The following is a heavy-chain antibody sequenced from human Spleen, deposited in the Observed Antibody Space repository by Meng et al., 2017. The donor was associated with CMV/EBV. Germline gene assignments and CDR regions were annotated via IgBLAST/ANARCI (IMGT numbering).Heavy chain of an antibody. CDR3: ARDGGGTSSRAFDI. Sequence: SETLSLTCTVSGGSISSYYWSRSRQPPGKGLEWIRYIYYSGSTNYNPSLKRRVTISVDTSKNQFSLQLRSVTAADTAVYYCARDGGGTSSRAFDIWGQGTMVTVSS. CDR1: GGSISSYY. CDR2: IYYSGST. D-gene: IGHD2-2*01. J-gene: IGHJ3*02. V-gene: IGHV4-59*01.